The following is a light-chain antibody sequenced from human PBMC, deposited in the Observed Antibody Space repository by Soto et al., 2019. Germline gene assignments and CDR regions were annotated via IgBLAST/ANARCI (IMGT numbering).Light chain of an antibody. V-gene: IGLV2-14*01. CDR3: TSYSSSSPVL. Sequence: QSALTQPASVSGSLGQSITISCNGTSSDVGAYNYVSWYQQHPDKAPKLLIFEVTNRPSGVSGRFSGAKSGITASLSISGLQPEDEADYYCTSYSSSSPVLFGGGTQLTVL. J-gene: IGLJ2*01. CDR2: EVT. CDR1: SSDVGAYNY.